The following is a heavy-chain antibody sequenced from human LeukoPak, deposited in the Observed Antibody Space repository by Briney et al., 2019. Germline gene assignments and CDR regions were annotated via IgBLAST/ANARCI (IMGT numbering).Heavy chain of an antibody. CDR3: AKDEGYCSGGSCYESY. V-gene: IGHV3-23*01. CDR2: ISGSGGST. CDR1: GFTFSSYA. Sequence: GRSLRLSCAASGFTFSSYAMSWVRQAPGKGLEWVSAISGSGGSTYYADSVKGRFTISRDNSKNTLYLQMNSLRAEDTAVYYCAKDEGYCSGGSCYESYWGQGTLVTVSS. D-gene: IGHD2-15*01. J-gene: IGHJ4*02.